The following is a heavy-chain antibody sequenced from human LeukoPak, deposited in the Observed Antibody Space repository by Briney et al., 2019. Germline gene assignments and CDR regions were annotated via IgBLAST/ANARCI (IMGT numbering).Heavy chain of an antibody. V-gene: IGHV1-18*01. D-gene: IGHD6-19*01. J-gene: IGHJ5*02. CDR2: ISAYNGNT. CDR3: ARAVAGSHNWFDP. CDR1: GYTFTTYG. Sequence: ASVKVSCKASGYTFTTYGISWVRQAPGQGLEWMGWISAYNGNTNYAQNLQGRVTMTTDTSTTTAYVELRSLRSDDTAVYYCARAVAGSHNWFDPWGQGTLVTVSS.